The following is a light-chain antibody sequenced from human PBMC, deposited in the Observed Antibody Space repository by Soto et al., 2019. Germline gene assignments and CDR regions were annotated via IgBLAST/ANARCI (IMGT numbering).Light chain of an antibody. CDR1: QNIARY. V-gene: IGKV1-39*01. J-gene: IGKJ4*01. CDR2: SAS. Sequence: DIQVTQSPSSLSASVGDRVTITCRASQNIARYLNWYHQIPGKAPKLLISSASSLESGVPSRFSGSGSGTDFPLIISSLQPEDCATYYCQQSYRTPLTFGGGTKVEIK. CDR3: QQSYRTPLT.